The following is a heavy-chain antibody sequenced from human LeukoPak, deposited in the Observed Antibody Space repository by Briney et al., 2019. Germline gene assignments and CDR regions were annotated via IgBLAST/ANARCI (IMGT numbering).Heavy chain of an antibody. V-gene: IGHV1-8*01. CDR2: MNPNSGNT. CDR3: AITPDYRTGYYFDY. J-gene: IGHJ4*02. Sequence: GASVNVSCKASGYTFTSYDINWVRQATGQGLEWMGWMNPNSGNTGCAQKFQGRVTMTRNTSISTAYMELSSLGSEDTAVYYCAITPDYRTGYYFDYWGQGTLVTVSS. CDR1: GYTFTSYD. D-gene: IGHD4-11*01.